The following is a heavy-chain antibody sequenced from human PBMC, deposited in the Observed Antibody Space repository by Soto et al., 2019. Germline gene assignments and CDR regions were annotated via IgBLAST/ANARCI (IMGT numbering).Heavy chain of an antibody. CDR2: IYYSGST. Sequence: SETLSLTCTVSGGSISSCGYYWSWIRQHPGKGLEWIGYIYYSGSTYYNPSLKSRVTISVDTSKNQFSLKLSSVTAADTAVYYCARDMRSGCGSTSCYVRDYYYYGMDGWGQGTTVTVSS. V-gene: IGHV4-31*03. J-gene: IGHJ6*02. D-gene: IGHD2-2*01. CDR3: ARDMRSGCGSTSCYVRDYYYYGMDG. CDR1: GGSISSCGYY.